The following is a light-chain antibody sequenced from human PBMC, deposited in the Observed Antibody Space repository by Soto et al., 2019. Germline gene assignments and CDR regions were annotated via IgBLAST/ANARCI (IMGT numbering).Light chain of an antibody. Sequence: EIVMTQSPATLSVSPGERATLSCRVSQSVSSNLAWYQQKPGQAPRLLIYGASTRATGIPARFSGSGSGTEFTLTISSLQSEDFAVYYCQQYNNWPMYTFGQGTKVDIK. CDR2: GAS. J-gene: IGKJ2*01. CDR3: QQYNNWPMYT. V-gene: IGKV3-15*01. CDR1: QSVSSN.